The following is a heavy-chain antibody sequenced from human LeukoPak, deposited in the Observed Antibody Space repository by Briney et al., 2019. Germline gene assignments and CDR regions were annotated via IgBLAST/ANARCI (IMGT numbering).Heavy chain of an antibody. D-gene: IGHD3-3*01. CDR2: INPNSGGT. CDR1: GYTFTGYP. J-gene: IGHJ6*02. V-gene: IGHV1-2*02. Sequence: ASVKVSCKASGYTFTGYPMHWVRQVPGQGLEWMGWINPNSGGTNYAQKFQGRVTMTRDTSISTVYMELSSLRSDDTAVYYCARDNDVGGGAFYGMDVWGQGTTVTVSS. CDR3: ARDNDVGGGAFYGMDV.